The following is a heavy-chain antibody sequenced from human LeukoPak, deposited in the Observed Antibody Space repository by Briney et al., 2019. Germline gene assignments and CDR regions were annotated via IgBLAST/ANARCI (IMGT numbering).Heavy chain of an antibody. V-gene: IGHV1-18*04. CDR2: ISAYNDNT. CDR3: ARGKRYFDWLLSPMHHFDY. D-gene: IGHD3-9*01. Sequence: ASVKVSCTASGYTFTSYGISWVRQAPGQGLEWMGWISAYNDNTNYAQKLQGRVTMTTDTSTSTAYMELRSLRSDDTAVYYCARGKRYFDWLLSPMHHFDYWGQGTLVTVSS. J-gene: IGHJ4*02. CDR1: GYTFTSYG.